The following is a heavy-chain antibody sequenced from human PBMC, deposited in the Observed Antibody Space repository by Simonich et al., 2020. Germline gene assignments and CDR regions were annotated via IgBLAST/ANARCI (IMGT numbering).Heavy chain of an antibody. J-gene: IGHJ4*02. D-gene: IGHD1-26*01. V-gene: IGHV4-34*01. CDR2: INHSGSN. CDR3: AREGFSGSYYDY. Sequence: QVQLQQWGAGLLKPSETLSLTCAVYGGSFSGYYWSWIRQHPGKGLEWIGEINHSGSNNYNPSLKSRVTISVDTSKNQFSLKLSSVTAADTAVYYCAREGFSGSYYDYWGQGTLVTVSS. CDR1: GGSFSGYY.